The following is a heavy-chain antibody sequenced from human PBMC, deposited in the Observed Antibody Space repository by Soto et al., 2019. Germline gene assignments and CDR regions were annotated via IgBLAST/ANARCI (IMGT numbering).Heavy chain of an antibody. CDR2: ISSSSSYI. D-gene: IGHD6-13*01. CDR3: ARARSIAKARGPCDY. Sequence: GGSLRLSCAASGFTFSSYSMNWVRQAPGKGLEWVSSISSSSSYIYYADSVKGRFTISRDNAKNSLYLQMNSLRAEDTAVYYCARARSIAKARGPCDYWGQGTLVTVSS. J-gene: IGHJ4*02. V-gene: IGHV3-21*01. CDR1: GFTFSSYS.